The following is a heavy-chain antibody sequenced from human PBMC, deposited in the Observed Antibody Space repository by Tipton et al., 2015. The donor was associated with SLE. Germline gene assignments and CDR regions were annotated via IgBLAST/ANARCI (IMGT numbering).Heavy chain of an antibody. D-gene: IGHD5-12*01. CDR3: ASHDIVVQN. CDR1: GGSISSGDYY. Sequence: TLSLTCNAYGGSISSGDYYWSWIRQSPGKGLEWIGYIYYNGNSYYNPSLKSRVTISVDTSKNQFSLILKSVTAADTAVYYCASHDIVVQNWGQGTLVSVSS. J-gene: IGHJ4*02. V-gene: IGHV4-30-4*01. CDR2: IYYNGNS.